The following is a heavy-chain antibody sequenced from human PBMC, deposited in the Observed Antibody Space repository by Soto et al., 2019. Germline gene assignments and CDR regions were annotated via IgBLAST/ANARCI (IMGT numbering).Heavy chain of an antibody. CDR3: ARGGTSGLWKGAYDV. CDR1: GGTLNKHA. Sequence: QVQLVQSGAEVKKPGSSVKVSCKPSGGTLNKHAITWVRRAPGQGLEWLGGIIPMFGIPNYPQKFQGRVTITADDSTNTSHMELHSLTSDDTAVYYCARGGTSGLWKGAYDVWGQGTMVTVSS. CDR2: IIPMFGIP. J-gene: IGHJ3*01. V-gene: IGHV1-69*01. D-gene: IGHD6-25*01.